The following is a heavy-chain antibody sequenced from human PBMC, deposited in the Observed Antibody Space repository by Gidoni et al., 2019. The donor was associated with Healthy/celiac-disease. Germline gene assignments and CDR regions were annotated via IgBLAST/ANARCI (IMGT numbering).Heavy chain of an antibody. CDR3: ARRYDFWSGTYYYYMDV. CDR2: MNPNSGNT. CDR1: GYTCPSYD. V-gene: IGHV1-8*01. J-gene: IGHJ6*03. Sequence: QVQLVQSGAEVKKPGASVKVSCKASGYTCPSYDINWVRQAPGQGLEWMGWMNPNSGNTGYAQKFQGRVTMTRNTSISTAYMELSSLRSEDTAVYYCARRYDFWSGTYYYYMDVWGKGTTVTVSS. D-gene: IGHD3-3*01.